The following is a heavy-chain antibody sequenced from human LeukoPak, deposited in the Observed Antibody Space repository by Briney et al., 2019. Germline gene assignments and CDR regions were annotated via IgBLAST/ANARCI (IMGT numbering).Heavy chain of an antibody. D-gene: IGHD6-19*01. J-gene: IGHJ3*02. CDR1: GYTFTSYY. V-gene: IGHV1-2*02. CDR2: INPNSGGT. Sequence: ASVKVSCKASGYTFTSYYMHWVRQAPGQGLEWMGWINPNSGGTNYAQKFQGRVTMTRDTSISTAYMELSRLRSDDTAVYYCARERYSSGWYDGAFDIWCQGTMVTVSS. CDR3: ARERYSSGWYDGAFDI.